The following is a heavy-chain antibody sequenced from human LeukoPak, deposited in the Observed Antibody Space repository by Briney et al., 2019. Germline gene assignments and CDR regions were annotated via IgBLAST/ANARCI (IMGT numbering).Heavy chain of an antibody. CDR2: ISYDGINK. J-gene: IGHJ3*02. D-gene: IGHD5-18*01. Sequence: GGSLRLSCAASGFTFSSYAIHWVRQAPGKGLEWVAVISYDGINKYYADSVKGRFTISRDNSKNTLYLQMNGLRVEDTAVYYCARVWDTAMVGHAFDIWGQGTMVTVSS. V-gene: IGHV3-30*01. CDR1: GFTFSSYA. CDR3: ARVWDTAMVGHAFDI.